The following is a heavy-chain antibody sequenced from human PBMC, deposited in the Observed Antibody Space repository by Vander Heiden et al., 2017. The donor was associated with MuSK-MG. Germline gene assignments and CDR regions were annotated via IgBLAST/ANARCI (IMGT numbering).Heavy chain of an antibody. D-gene: IGHD3-10*01. CDR3: ARSKEAVLLWFGELSN. V-gene: IGHV1-69*17. J-gene: IGHJ4*01. Sequence: QVQLVQSGAEVKKPGSSVKVSCKASGGPFSSYAISWVRQAPGQGLEWMGGIIPIFGIANYAQKFQGRVTITADKSTSTAYMELSSLRSEDTAVYYCARSKEAVLLWFGELSNWGQGTLVTVSS. CDR1: GGPFSSYA. CDR2: IIPIFGIA.